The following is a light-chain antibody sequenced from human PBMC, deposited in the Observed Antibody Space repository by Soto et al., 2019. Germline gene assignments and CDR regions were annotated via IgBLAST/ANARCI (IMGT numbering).Light chain of an antibody. J-gene: IGKJ1*01. Sequence: EIVLTQSPGTLSLSPGERATLSCRASQSVSSYLAWYQQKPGQAPRLLIYGASSRATGIPDRFSGSGSGKDFSLTISRLEPEDYAVYYCQQYVSSSRTFGQGTKVEIK. CDR2: GAS. V-gene: IGKV3-20*01. CDR3: QQYVSSSRT. CDR1: QSVSSY.